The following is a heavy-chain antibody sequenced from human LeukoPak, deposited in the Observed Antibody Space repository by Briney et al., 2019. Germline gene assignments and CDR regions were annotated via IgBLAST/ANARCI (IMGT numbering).Heavy chain of an antibody. CDR2: IVVGSGNT. D-gene: IGHD3-22*01. Sequence: GPSVKVSCKASGFTFTSSAMQWVRPARGQRLEWIGWIVVGSGNTNYAQKFQERVTITRDMSTSTAYMELSSLRSEDTAVYYCAAVYDDSSGYPVDYWGQGTLVTVSS. J-gene: IGHJ4*02. V-gene: IGHV1-58*02. CDR3: AAVYDDSSGYPVDY. CDR1: GFTFTSSA.